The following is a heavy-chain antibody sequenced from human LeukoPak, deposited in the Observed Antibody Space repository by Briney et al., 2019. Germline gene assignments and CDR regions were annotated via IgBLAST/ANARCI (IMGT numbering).Heavy chain of an antibody. V-gene: IGHV3-23*01. CDR1: GFTFNSYA. CDR3: AKGIAAADRKRDLTRYYFDY. Sequence: GGSLRLSCAASGFTFNSYAMSWVRQAPGKGLEWVSAISGSGGSTYYADSVKGRFTISRDNSKNTLYLQMNSLRAEDTAVYYCAKGIAAADRKRDLTRYYFDYWGQGILVTVSS. J-gene: IGHJ4*02. CDR2: ISGSGGST. D-gene: IGHD6-13*01.